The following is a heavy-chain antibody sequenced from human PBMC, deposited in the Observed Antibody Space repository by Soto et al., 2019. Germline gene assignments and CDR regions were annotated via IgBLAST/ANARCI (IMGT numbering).Heavy chain of an antibody. D-gene: IGHD3-3*01. CDR3: ASRVLRFLEWSNAFDI. J-gene: IGHJ3*02. CDR2: ISYDGSNK. Sequence: GGSLRLSCAASGFTFSSYAMHWVRQAPGKGLEWVAVISYDGSNKYYADSVKGRFTISRDNSKNTLYLQMNSLRAEDTAVYYCASRVLRFLEWSNAFDIWGQGTMVTVSS. CDR1: GFTFSSYA. V-gene: IGHV3-30-3*01.